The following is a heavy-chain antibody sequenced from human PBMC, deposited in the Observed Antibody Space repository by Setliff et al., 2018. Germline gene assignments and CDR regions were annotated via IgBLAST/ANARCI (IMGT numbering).Heavy chain of an antibody. D-gene: IGHD3-16*01. CDR3: ARELRSPFWHIDF. CDR1: GGNFRSNG. Sequence: ASVKVSCKVSGGNFRSNGISWVRQAPGQGLEWMGRLIPILRKTNYAENFQGRVSITADGSTNTVHMEVTSLRTEDTAVYYCARELRSPFWHIDFWGQGTLVTVSS. J-gene: IGHJ4*02. V-gene: IGHV1-69*13. CDR2: LIPILRKT.